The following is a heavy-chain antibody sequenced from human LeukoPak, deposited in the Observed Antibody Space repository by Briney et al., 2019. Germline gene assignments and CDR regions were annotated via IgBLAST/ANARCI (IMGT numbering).Heavy chain of an antibody. D-gene: IGHD1-1*01. CDR2: ISGSGGST. J-gene: IGHJ6*03. CDR3: AKDSVVGDYYYMDV. Sequence: GGSLRLSCAASGFTFSSYPMSWVRQAPGKGLEWVSAISGSGGSTYYADSVKGRFTISRDNSKSTLYLQMNSLRAEDTAVYYCAKDSVVGDYYYMDVWGKGTTVTISS. V-gene: IGHV3-23*01. CDR1: GFTFSSYP.